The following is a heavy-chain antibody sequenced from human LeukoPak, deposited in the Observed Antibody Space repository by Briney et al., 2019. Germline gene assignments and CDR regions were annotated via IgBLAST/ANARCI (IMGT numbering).Heavy chain of an antibody. CDR3: ARDADYVGYFGY. V-gene: IGHV3-21*01. D-gene: IGHD4-23*01. J-gene: IGHJ4*02. CDR1: GFTFSSYS. CDR2: ISSSSSYI. Sequence: GGSLRLSCAASGFTFSSYSMNWVRQAPGKGLEWVSSISSSSSYIYYADSVKGRFTISRDNAKNSLYLQMNSLRAEDTAVYYCARDADYVGYFGYWGQGTLVTVSS.